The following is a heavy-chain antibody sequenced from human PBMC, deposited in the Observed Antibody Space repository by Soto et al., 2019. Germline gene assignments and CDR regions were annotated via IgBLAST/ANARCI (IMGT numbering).Heavy chain of an antibody. CDR2: XNXLXXX. V-gene: IGHV4-30-2*01. J-gene: IGHJ4*02. Sequence: SETRSLSFTVSGASITYGAYSWSWIRQTPGKGLEXXGXXNXLXXXFXXPSFESRLTLSIDRTKNQFSLNLKSMSAADRAVYFCARGGGFDSFDYWGQGILVTVSS. CDR3: ARGGGFDSFDY. CDR1: GASITYGAYS. D-gene: IGHD3-10*01.